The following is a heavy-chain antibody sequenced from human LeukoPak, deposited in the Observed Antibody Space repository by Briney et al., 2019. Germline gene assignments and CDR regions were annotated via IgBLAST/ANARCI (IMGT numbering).Heavy chain of an antibody. V-gene: IGHV3-48*04. CDR2: ISSSSSTI. CDR1: GFTFSSYS. CDR3: ARDQGDGYIGYYYYGMDV. J-gene: IGHJ6*02. D-gene: IGHD5-24*01. Sequence: GGSLRLSCAASGFTFSSYSMNWVRQAPGKGLEWVSYISSSSSTIYYADSVKGRFTISRDNAKNSLYLQMNSLRAEDTAVYYCARDQGDGYIGYYYYGMDVWGQGTTVTVSS.